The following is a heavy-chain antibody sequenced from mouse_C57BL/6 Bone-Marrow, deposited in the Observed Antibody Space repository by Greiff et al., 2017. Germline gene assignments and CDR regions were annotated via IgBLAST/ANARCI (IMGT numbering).Heavy chain of an antibody. V-gene: IGHV1-26*01. Sequence: QLQQSGPELVKPGASVKISCKASGYTFTDYYMNWVKQSHGKSLEWIGDINPNNGGTSYNQKFKGKATLTVDKSSSTAYMELRSLTSEDSAVYYCARWDNWDVYFDVWGTGTTVTVSS. J-gene: IGHJ1*03. CDR2: INPNNGGT. D-gene: IGHD4-1*01. CDR3: ARWDNWDVYFDV. CDR1: GYTFTDYY.